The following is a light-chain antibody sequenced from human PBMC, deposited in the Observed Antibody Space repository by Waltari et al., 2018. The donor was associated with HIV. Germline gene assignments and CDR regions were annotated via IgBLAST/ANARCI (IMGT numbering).Light chain of an antibody. CDR2: DVS. V-gene: IGLV2-14*03. CDR3: KSKTSSSTPCV. Sequence: QSALTQPASVSGSPGQSITTSCTGTSSAVCCYNSVARYQQHPGKAPKLIIYDVSNRPSGVPYRFSGSKSGNTASLTISGLQAEDEADYYCKSKTSSSTPCVFGTGTKVTVL. CDR1: SSAVCCYNS. J-gene: IGLJ1*01.